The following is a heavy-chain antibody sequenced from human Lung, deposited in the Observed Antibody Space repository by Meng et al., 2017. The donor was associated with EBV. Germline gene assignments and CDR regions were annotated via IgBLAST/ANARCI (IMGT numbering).Heavy chain of an antibody. CDR1: GGSISSGDYY. CDR3: ARALFDYYDSSGYYDY. D-gene: IGHD3-22*01. CDR2: IYYSGST. Sequence: AQLQASGPGLVKPSQTLSLTCTVSGGSISSGDYYWSWIRQPPGKGLEWIGYIYYSGSTYYNPSLKSRVTISVDTSKNQFSLKLSSVTAADTAVYYCARALFDYYDSSGYYDYWGQGTLVTVSS. J-gene: IGHJ4*02. V-gene: IGHV4-30-4*01.